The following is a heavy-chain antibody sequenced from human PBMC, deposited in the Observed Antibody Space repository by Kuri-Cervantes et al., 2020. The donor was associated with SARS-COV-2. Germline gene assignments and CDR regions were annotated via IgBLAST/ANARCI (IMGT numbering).Heavy chain of an antibody. D-gene: IGHD2-21*01. V-gene: IGHV4-34*01. CDR2: INHSGST. CDR3: ARVPATGPVAGGFDS. CDR1: GGSFSGYY. Sequence: SETLSLTCAVYGGSFSGYYWSWIRQPPGKGLEWIGEINHSGSTNYNPSLKSRVTISVDTSKNQFSLKVNSVTAADTAMYYCARVPATGPVAGGFDSWGLGTLVTVSS. J-gene: IGHJ4*02.